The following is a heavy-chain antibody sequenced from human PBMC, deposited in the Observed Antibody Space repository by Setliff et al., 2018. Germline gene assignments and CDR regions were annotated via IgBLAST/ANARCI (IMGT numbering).Heavy chain of an antibody. J-gene: IGHJ6*03. Sequence: PSETLSLTCTVSGGSISSDYWSWIRQPPGKGLEWIGYIYSSGSTYYNPSLKSRVTISVDTSKNQFSLKLSSVTAADTAVYYCARGVTRPIYYYYYYMDVWGKGTTVTVSS. CDR2: IYSSGST. D-gene: IGHD4-4*01. CDR1: GGSISSDY. V-gene: IGHV4-4*08. CDR3: ARGVTRPIYYYYYYMDV.